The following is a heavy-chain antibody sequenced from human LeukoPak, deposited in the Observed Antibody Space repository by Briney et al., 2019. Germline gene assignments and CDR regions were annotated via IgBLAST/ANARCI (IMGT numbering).Heavy chain of an antibody. J-gene: IGHJ5*02. CDR3: VRALGDA. V-gene: IGHV3-74*01. D-gene: IGHD7-27*01. CDR1: GFTFSSYS. Sequence: GGSLRLSCAASGFTFSSYSMNWVRQVPGEGLVWVARINIEGTIISYADSVKGRFTISKDDAKNTLYLQMNNLRAEDTAIYYCVRALGDAWGQGTLVTVSS. CDR2: INIEGTII.